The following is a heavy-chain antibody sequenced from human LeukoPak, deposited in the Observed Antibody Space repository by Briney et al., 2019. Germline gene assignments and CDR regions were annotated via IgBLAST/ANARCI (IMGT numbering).Heavy chain of an antibody. CDR3: ARGTPSYSRNGDFDY. V-gene: IGHV4-34*01. D-gene: IGHD6-13*01. Sequence: SSETLSLTCAVYGGSFSGYYWSWIRQPPGKGLEWIGEINHSGSTNYNPSLKSRVTISVDTSKNQFSLKLSSVTAADTAVYYCARGTPSYSRNGDFDYWGQGTLVTVSS. CDR2: INHSGST. J-gene: IGHJ4*02. CDR1: GGSFSGYY.